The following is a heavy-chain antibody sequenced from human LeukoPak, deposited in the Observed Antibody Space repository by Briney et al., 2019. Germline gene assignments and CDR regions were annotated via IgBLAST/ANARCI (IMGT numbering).Heavy chain of an antibody. CDR1: GFTVSTNH. CDR3: ARDREVVTAKAQMDV. CDR2: IYSDTNT. V-gene: IGHV3-53*01. J-gene: IGHJ6*04. Sequence: GGSLRLSCEVSGFTVSTNHMSWVRQAPGKGLEWVSVIYSDTNTYYADSVKGRFTISGDNSKNTVFLQMNSLRAEDTAVYYCARDREVVTAKAQMDVWGKGTTVTVSS. D-gene: IGHD2-21*02.